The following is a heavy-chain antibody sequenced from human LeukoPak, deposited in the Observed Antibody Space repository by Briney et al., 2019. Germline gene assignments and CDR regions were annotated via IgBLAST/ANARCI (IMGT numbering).Heavy chain of an antibody. V-gene: IGHV3-48*03. CDR2: ISSSGSTI. Sequence: PGGSLRLSCAASGFTFSSYEMNWVRQAPGKGLEWVSYISSSGSTIYYADSVKGRFTISRDNAMNSLYLQMNSLRAEDTAVYYCARVGYCGGDCYWDAFDIWGQGTMVTVSS. CDR1: GFTFSSYE. D-gene: IGHD2-21*02. J-gene: IGHJ3*02. CDR3: ARVGYCGGDCYWDAFDI.